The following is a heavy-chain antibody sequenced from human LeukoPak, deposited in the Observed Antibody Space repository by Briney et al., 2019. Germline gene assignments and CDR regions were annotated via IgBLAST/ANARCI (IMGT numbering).Heavy chain of an antibody. CDR2: IYYSGST. J-gene: IGHJ4*02. CDR3: TRRGTYHLSSGLAY. D-gene: IGHD2/OR15-2a*01. V-gene: IGHV4-30-4*08. Sequence: PSQTLSLTCTVSGGSISSGDYYWSWIRQPPGKGLEWIGYIYYSGSTYYNPSLKSRVTISVDTSKNQFSLKLSSVTAADTAVYFCTRRGTYHLSSGLAYWGQGTLVTVSS. CDR1: GGSISSGDYY.